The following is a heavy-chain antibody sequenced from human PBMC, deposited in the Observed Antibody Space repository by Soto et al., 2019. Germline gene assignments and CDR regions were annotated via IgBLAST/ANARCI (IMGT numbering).Heavy chain of an antibody. CDR3: ARDTGDGTFDF. CDR2: INAGYGNT. D-gene: IGHD7-27*01. J-gene: IGHJ4*02. Sequence: ASVKVSCKASGYTFSSYAIHWVRQAPGQRLEGMGWINAGYGNTKSSQKFQDRVTISRDTSASTAYMELTSLRSEDTAVYYCARDTGDGTFDFWGQGTLVTFSS. V-gene: IGHV1-3*01. CDR1: GYTFSSYA.